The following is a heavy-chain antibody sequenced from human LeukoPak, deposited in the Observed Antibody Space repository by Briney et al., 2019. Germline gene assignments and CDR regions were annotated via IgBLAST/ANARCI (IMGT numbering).Heavy chain of an antibody. CDR1: GFSYSAYS. V-gene: IGHV3-48*04. CDR3: ARGWDWNTPGY. J-gene: IGHJ4*02. Sequence: GGSLRLSCAASGFSYSAYSMNWVRQAPGKGLEGVSYISSTSITIYYADSVKGRFTISRDNAKNSLHLQMNSLRPEDTAVYYCARGWDWNTPGYWGQGILVTVSS. CDR2: ISSTSITI. D-gene: IGHD1/OR15-1a*01.